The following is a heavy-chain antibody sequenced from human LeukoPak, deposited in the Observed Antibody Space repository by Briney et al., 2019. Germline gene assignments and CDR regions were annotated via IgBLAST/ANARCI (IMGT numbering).Heavy chain of an antibody. J-gene: IGHJ4*02. Sequence: GGSLRLSCATSGFTFSSDGLHWVRQAPGKGLEWVSIISYGGVAKHYGDSVKGRFTISRDNSKNTLYLEMSGLRPEDTAVYYCAKGLSRDSYYFDYWGQGTLVTVSS. D-gene: IGHD5-24*01. CDR3: AKGLSRDSYYFDY. CDR2: ISYGGVAK. V-gene: IGHV3-30*02. CDR1: GFTFSSDG.